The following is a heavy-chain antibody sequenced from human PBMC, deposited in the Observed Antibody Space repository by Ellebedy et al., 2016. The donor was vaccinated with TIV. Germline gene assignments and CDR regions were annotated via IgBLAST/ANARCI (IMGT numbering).Heavy chain of an antibody. CDR2: ISYDGSNK. V-gene: IGHV3-30*18. CDR1: GFTFSSYG. J-gene: IGHJ6*03. Sequence: GESLKISXAASGFTFSSYGMHWVRQAPGKGLEWVAVISYDGSNKYYADSVKGRFTISRDNSKNTLYLQMNSLRAEDTAVYYCAKDPLPPNYYYNMDVWGKGTTVTVSS. CDR3: AKDPLPPNYYYNMDV.